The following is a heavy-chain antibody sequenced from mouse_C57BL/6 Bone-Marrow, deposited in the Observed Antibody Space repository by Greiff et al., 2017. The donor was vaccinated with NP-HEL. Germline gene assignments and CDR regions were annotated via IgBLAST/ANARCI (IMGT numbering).Heavy chain of an antibody. J-gene: IGHJ2*01. Sequence: VQLKESVAELVRPGASVKLSCTASGFNIKNTYMHWVKQRPEQGLEWIGRIDPANGNTKYAPKFQGKATITADTSSNTAYLQLSSLTSEDTAIYYCARGYGSSPYYFDYWGQGTTLTVSS. D-gene: IGHD1-1*01. CDR1: GFNIKNTY. V-gene: IGHV14-3*01. CDR3: ARGYGSSPYYFDY. CDR2: IDPANGNT.